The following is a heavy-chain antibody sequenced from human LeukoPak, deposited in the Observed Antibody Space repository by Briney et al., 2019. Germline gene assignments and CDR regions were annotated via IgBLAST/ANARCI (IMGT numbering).Heavy chain of an antibody. Sequence: ASVKVSCKASGYTFTSYGISWVRQAPGQGLEWIGWISAYNGNTNYAQKLQGRVTMTTDTSTSTAYMELRSLRSDDTAVYYCARGRGYDRTGYVYYFDFWGQGTLVTVSS. V-gene: IGHV1-18*01. CDR1: GYTFTSYG. J-gene: IGHJ4*02. CDR3: ARGRGYDRTGYVYYFDF. D-gene: IGHD3-22*01. CDR2: ISAYNGNT.